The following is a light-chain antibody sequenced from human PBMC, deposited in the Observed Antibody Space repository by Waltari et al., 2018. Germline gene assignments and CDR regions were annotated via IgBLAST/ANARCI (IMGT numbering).Light chain of an antibody. V-gene: IGKV3-15*01. CDR3: QHYNSWPPEIT. Sequence: EIVMTQSPATLSVSPGERVTFSCRASQSVSDRLSWFQQKPGQAPRLLIYDATTRATDIPARFSGSGSGTEFTLTISGLQPEDSAVYYCQHYNSWPPEITFXXGTKVDV. CDR1: QSVSDR. CDR2: DAT. J-gene: IGKJ3*01.